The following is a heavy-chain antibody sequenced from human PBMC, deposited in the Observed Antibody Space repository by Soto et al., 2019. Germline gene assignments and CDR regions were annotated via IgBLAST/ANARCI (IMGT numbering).Heavy chain of an antibody. CDR2: IYYSGST. CDR3: ARVAHYDILTGYYSGPYYFDY. CDR1: GGSVSSGSYY. J-gene: IGHJ4*02. V-gene: IGHV4-61*01. Sequence: PSETLSLTCTVSGGSVSSGSYYWSWIRQPPGKGLEWFGYIYYSGSTNYNPFLKSRVTISVDTSKNQFSLMLSSVTAADTAVYYCARVAHYDILTGYYSGPYYFDYWGQGTLVTVSS. D-gene: IGHD3-9*01.